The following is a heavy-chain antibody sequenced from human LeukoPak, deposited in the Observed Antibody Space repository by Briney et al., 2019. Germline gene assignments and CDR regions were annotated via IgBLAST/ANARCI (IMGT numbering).Heavy chain of an antibody. D-gene: IGHD5-12*01. V-gene: IGHV3-23*01. CDR3: AKNVVATASTGWFDP. J-gene: IGHJ5*02. Sequence: GGSLRLSCAASGFTFSGYAMSWVRQAPGKGLEWVSAISGSGGSTYYADSVKGRFTISRDNSKNTLYLQMNSLRAEDTAVYYCAKNVVATASTGWFDPWGQGTLVTVSS. CDR1: GFTFSGYA. CDR2: ISGSGGST.